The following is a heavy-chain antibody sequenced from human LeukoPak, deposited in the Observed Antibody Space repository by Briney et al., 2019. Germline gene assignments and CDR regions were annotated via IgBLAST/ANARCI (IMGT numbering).Heavy chain of an antibody. CDR3: AKAMCSSGWYYFDS. D-gene: IGHD6-19*01. Sequence: GGSLRLSCAASGFTFSSYAMSWVRQAPGKGLEGVSAISGSGGSTYYADSVKGRFTISRDNSKNTLYLQRNSQSAEDTAVYYCAKAMCSSGWYYFDSWGQGTLVTVSS. V-gene: IGHV3-23*01. CDR2: ISGSGGST. J-gene: IGHJ4*02. CDR1: GFTFSSYA.